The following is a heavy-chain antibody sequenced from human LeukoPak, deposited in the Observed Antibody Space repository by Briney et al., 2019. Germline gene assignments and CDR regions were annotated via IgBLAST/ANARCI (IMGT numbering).Heavy chain of an antibody. CDR3: ARERRAMGYCSSTSCYLAPYCYYYYMDV. Sequence: TSETLSLTCAVYGGSFSGYCWSWIRQPPGKGLEWIGEINHSGSTNYNPSLKSRVTISVDTSKNQFSLKLSSVTAADTAVYYCARERRAMGYCSSTSCYLAPYCYYYYMDVWGKGTTVTVSS. CDR2: INHSGST. J-gene: IGHJ6*03. V-gene: IGHV4-34*01. D-gene: IGHD2-2*01. CDR1: GGSFSGYC.